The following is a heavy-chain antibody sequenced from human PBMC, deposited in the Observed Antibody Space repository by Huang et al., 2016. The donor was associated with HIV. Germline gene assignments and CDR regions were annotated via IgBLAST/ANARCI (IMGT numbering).Heavy chain of an antibody. J-gene: IGHJ3*01. Sequence: EVQLLESGGGLVQPGGSLRLFCGDSGFTFSTYAMSWVRQAHGKGLGWCAGIRGSGGGTYYADSVKGRFTISRDNSNNTLYLQMNSLRVEYTAVYYCAKGGGASPRLHAFDVWGQGTMVTVSS. D-gene: IGHD5-18*01. CDR1: GFTFSTYA. CDR3: AKGGGASPRLHAFDV. CDR2: IRGSGGGT. V-gene: IGHV3-23*01.